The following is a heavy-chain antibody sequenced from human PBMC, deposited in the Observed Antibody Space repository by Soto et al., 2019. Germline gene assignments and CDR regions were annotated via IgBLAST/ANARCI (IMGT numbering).Heavy chain of an antibody. Sequence: QVQLQQWGAGLLKPSETLSLTCAVYGGSFSDYYWSWIRQPPGKGLEWIGEINHSGSTNYNPSLKSRVTISVDTSKNQFSLKLRSVTAAETAVYYCARGGSSNWWGQGTLVTVSS. J-gene: IGHJ4*02. D-gene: IGHD6-13*01. CDR2: INHSGST. CDR1: GGSFSDYY. V-gene: IGHV4-34*01. CDR3: ARGGSSNW.